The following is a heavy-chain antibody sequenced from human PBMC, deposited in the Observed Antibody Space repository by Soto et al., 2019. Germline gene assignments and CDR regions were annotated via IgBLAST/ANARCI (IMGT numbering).Heavy chain of an antibody. J-gene: IGHJ4*02. CDR2: IDKSGGST. CDR1: GFIFSTYG. V-gene: IGHV3-23*01. D-gene: IGHD6-6*01. Sequence: GGSLRLSCTASGFIFSTYGMDWVRQAPGKGLEWVSAIDKSGGSTWYADSVKGRFTISRDSSKNMLYLQMNSLRAEDTAIYYCAKELGHARPFDFWGQGTLVNVSS. CDR3: AKELGHARPFDF.